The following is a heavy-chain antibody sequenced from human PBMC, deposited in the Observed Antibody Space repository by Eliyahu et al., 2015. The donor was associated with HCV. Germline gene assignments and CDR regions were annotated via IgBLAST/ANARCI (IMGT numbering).Heavy chain of an antibody. J-gene: IGHJ6*02. Sequence: QVQLQQWGAGLLKPSETLSLTCAVYGXSFSGYYWSWIRQPPGKGLEWIGEINHSGSTNYNPSLKSRVTISVDTSKNQFSLKLSSVTAADTAVYYCASGYSYYYGMDVWGQGTTVTVSS. CDR3: ASGYSYYYGMDV. D-gene: IGHD2-21*01. CDR2: INHSGST. V-gene: IGHV4-34*01. CDR1: GXSFSGYY.